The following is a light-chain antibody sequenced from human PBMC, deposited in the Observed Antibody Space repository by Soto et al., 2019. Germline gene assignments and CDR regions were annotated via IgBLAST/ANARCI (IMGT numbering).Light chain of an antibody. V-gene: IGKV3-20*01. CDR1: QNLGDGR. Sequence: VLTQSPGTLSLSPGERATLSCRTNQNLGDGRLAWYQQKPGQPPTLLIYDASTRATGIPDRFSGSGSGTDFTLTISRLEPEDFAVYYCQEHASIFGQGTRLEIK. CDR3: QEHASI. CDR2: DAS. J-gene: IGKJ5*01.